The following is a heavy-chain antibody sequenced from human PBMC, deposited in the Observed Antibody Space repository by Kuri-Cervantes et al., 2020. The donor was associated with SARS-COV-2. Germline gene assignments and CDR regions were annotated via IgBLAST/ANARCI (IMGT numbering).Heavy chain of an antibody. CDR3: AKTSGYNYYFAY. CDR2: MSGSGAST. D-gene: IGHD5-24*01. J-gene: IGHJ4*02. V-gene: IGHV3-23*01. CDR1: GFSFSTNV. Sequence: GASLVFSCAASGFSFSTNVMALVRQAPGKGLEWVSTMSGSGASTHYADSVKGRCTISRENSKNMLYLQMYSLSAEDTAVYYCAKTSGYNYYFAYWGQGSLVTVSS.